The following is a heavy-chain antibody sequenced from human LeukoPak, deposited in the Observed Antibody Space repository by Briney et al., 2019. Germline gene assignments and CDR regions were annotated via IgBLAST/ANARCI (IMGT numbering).Heavy chain of an antibody. CDR2: IYYSGST. CDR3: VIDHGRGFDP. J-gene: IGHJ5*02. CDR1: GGSISSGGYY. V-gene: IGHV4-31*03. Sequence: SQTPSLTCTVSGGSISSGGYYWSWIRQHPGKGLEWIGYIYYSGSTCYNPSLKSRVTISVDTSKNQFSLKLSSVTAADTAVYYCVIDHGRGFDPWGQGTLVTVSS.